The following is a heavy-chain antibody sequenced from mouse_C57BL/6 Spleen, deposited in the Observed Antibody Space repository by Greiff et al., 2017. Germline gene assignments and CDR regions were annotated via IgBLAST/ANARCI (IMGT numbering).Heavy chain of an antibody. Sequence: VQLQQSGTVLARPGASVKMSCKTSGYTFTSYWMHWVKQRPGQGLEWIGAIYPGNSDTSYNQKFKGKAKLTAVTSASTAYMELSSLTNEDSAVYYGTLRGDCDGSSYWFAYWGQGTLVTVSA. CDR3: TLRGDCDGSSYWFAY. D-gene: IGHD1-1*01. V-gene: IGHV1-5*01. J-gene: IGHJ3*01. CDR1: GYTFTSYW. CDR2: IYPGNSDT.